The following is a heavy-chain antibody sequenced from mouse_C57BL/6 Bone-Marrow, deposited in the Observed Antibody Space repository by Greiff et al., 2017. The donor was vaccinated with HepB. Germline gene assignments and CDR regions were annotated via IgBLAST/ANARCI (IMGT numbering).Heavy chain of an antibody. D-gene: IGHD1-1*01. CDR3: ARSGYYYGSSYGVDY. CDR1: GYTFTSYW. J-gene: IGHJ2*01. Sequence: QVQLKQPGAELVMPGASVKLSCKASGYTFTSYWMHWVKQRPGQGLEWIGEIDPSDSYTNYNQKFKGKSTLTVDKSSSTAYMQLSSLTSEDSAVYYCARSGYYYGSSYGVDYWGQGTTLTVSS. CDR2: IDPSDSYT. V-gene: IGHV1-69*01.